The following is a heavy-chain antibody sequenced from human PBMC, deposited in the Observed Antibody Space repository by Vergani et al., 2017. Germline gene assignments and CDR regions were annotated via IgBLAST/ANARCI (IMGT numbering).Heavy chain of an antibody. Sequence: EVQLVESGGGLVQPGGSLKLSCAASGFTFSGSAMHWVRQASGKGLEWVGRIRSKANSYATAYAASVKGRFTISRDDSKNTAYLQMNSLKTEDTAVYYCTRRTIAAAGTDYWGQGTLVTVSS. J-gene: IGHJ4*02. CDR2: IRSKANSYAT. CDR1: GFTFSGSA. D-gene: IGHD6-13*01. V-gene: IGHV3-73*02. CDR3: TRRTIAAAGTDY.